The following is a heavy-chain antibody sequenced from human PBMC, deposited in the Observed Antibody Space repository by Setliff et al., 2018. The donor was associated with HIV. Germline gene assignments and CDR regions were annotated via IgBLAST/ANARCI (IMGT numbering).Heavy chain of an antibody. J-gene: IGHJ3*02. D-gene: IGHD3-22*01. CDR1: GGSISSSSYY. CDR3: ARASTMIVVVIKGFDI. V-gene: IGHV4-39*07. Sequence: LSLTCTVSGGSISSSSYYWGWIRQPPGKGLEWIGSIYYSGSTYYNPSLKSRVTISVDTSKNQFSLKLSSVTAADTAVYYCARASTMIVVVIKGFDIWGQGTMVTVS. CDR2: IYYSGST.